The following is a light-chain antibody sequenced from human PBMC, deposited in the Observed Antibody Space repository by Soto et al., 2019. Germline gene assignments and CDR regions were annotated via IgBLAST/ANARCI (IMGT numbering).Light chain of an antibody. Sequence: EIVLTQSPGTLSLSPGERATLSCRASQSVSRSYLAWYQQKPGQAPRLLIYGASSRPTGIPDRFSGSGSGTDFTLTISRLEPEEFAVDDCQQYGSSSTFGQGTRLEIK. CDR3: QQYGSSST. V-gene: IGKV3-20*01. CDR2: GAS. CDR1: QSVSRSY. J-gene: IGKJ5*01.